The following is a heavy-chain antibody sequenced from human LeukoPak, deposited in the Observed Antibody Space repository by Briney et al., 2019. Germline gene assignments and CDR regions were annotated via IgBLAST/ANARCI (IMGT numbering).Heavy chain of an antibody. Sequence: PETLSLTCAVYGGSFSGYYWSWIRQPPGKGLEWIGEINHSGSTNYNPSLKSRVTISVDTSKNQFSLKLSSVTAADTAVYYCARRRDFWSGYIWGQGTMVTVSS. CDR3: ARRRDFWSGYI. V-gene: IGHV4-34*01. CDR2: INHSGST. D-gene: IGHD3-3*01. J-gene: IGHJ3*02. CDR1: GGSFSGYY.